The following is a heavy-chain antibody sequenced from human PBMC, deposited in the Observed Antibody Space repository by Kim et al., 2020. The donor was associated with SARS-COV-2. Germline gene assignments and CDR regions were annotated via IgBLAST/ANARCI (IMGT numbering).Heavy chain of an antibody. Sequence: GGSLRLSCAVSGFSFSDSSMNWVRQTPGKGLEWVSSISASSSYIYYADSLKGRFTISRENAKNSLYLQMNSLRAEDTAVYFCARAAAGTWFHMHNYFDYWGQGTLVTVSS. CDR3: ARAAAGTWFHMHNYFDY. CDR1: GFSFSDSS. CDR2: ISASSSYI. J-gene: IGHJ4*02. V-gene: IGHV3-21*01. D-gene: IGHD6-13*01.